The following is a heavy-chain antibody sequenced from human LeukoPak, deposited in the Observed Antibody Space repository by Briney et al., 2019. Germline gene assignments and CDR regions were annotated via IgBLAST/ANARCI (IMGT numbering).Heavy chain of an antibody. Sequence: SETLSLTCAVYGGSFSGYYRSWIRQPPGKGLEWIGEINHSGSTNYNPSLKSRVTISVDTSKNQFSLKLSSVTAADTAVYYCARRERAITMVRGVISSSPVYMDVWGKGTTVTISS. CDR1: GGSFSGYY. J-gene: IGHJ6*03. D-gene: IGHD3-10*01. CDR3: ARRERAITMVRGVISSSPVYMDV. V-gene: IGHV4-34*01. CDR2: INHSGST.